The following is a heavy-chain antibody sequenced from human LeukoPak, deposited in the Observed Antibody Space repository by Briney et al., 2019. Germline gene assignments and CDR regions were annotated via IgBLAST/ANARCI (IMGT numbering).Heavy chain of an antibody. D-gene: IGHD3-10*01. J-gene: IGHJ4*02. CDR1: GFTFSRYA. CDR3: ARVGYYSSGPFSYFDY. Sequence: GRSLRLSCAASGFTFSRYAMHWVRQAPGKGLEWVAVISYDGSNTYYAESVKGRFTISRDSSENTLYLEMNSLRVEDTAVYYCARVGYYSSGPFSYFDYWGQGTLVTVSS. V-gene: IGHV3-30-3*01. CDR2: ISYDGSNT.